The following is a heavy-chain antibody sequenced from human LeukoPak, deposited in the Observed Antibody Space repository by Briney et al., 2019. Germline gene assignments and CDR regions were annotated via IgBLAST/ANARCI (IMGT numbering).Heavy chain of an antibody. Sequence: GGSLGLSCAASGFTFSSYAMSWVRQAPGKGLEWVSAISGSGGSTYYADSVKGRFTISRDDAKNTVYLQMNSLRAEDTAVYYCARDRQYAQDLWSQGTLVTVSS. J-gene: IGHJ5*02. CDR2: ISGSGGST. V-gene: IGHV3-23*01. CDR3: ARDRQYAQDL. D-gene: IGHD4-11*01. CDR1: GFTFSSYA.